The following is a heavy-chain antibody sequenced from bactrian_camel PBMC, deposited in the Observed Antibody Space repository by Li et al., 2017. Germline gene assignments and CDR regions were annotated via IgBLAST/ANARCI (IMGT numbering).Heavy chain of an antibody. J-gene: IGHJ4*01. D-gene: IGHD2*01. CDR1: GHTWTTYC. CDR2: IYTSGST. V-gene: IGHV3S53*01. Sequence: QLVEFGGGSVQAGGSLRLSCVASGHTWTTYCMAWFRQSPGKQREGVAYIYTSGSTHYADSVKGRFTISLDNAKTTVYLQMDRLKPDDTALYYCKGGSTRGPGTQVTVS. CDR3: KGGST.